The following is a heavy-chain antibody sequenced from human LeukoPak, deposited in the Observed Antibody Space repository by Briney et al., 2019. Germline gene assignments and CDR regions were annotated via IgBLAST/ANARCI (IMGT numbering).Heavy chain of an antibody. D-gene: IGHD3-22*01. Sequence: SETLSLTCAVYGGSFSGYYWSWIRQPPGKGLEWIGEINHSGSTNYNPSLKSRVTISVDTSKNQFSLKLRSVTAADTAVYYCARDSSGYRGIDYWGQGILVTVSS. J-gene: IGHJ4*02. CDR2: INHSGST. CDR3: ARDSSGYRGIDY. V-gene: IGHV4-34*01. CDR1: GGSFSGYY.